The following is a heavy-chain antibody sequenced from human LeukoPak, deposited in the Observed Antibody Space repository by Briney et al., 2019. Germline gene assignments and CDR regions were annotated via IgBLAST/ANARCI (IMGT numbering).Heavy chain of an antibody. CDR2: IYYSGST. D-gene: IGHD6-19*01. V-gene: IGHV4-39*01. CDR1: GGSISSSSYY. Sequence: PSESLSLTCTVSGGSISSSSYYWGWIRQPPGKGLEWIGSIYYSGSTYYNPSLKSRVTISVDTSKNPFSLKLSSVTAADTAVYYCARRNKLASIAVAGMDVWGKGTTVTVSS. J-gene: IGHJ6*04. CDR3: ARRNKLASIAVAGMDV.